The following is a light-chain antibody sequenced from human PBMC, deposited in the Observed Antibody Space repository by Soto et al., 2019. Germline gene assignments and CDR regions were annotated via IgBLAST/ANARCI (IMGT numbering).Light chain of an antibody. CDR1: QSVPRSY. Sequence: ETVLTQSPGTLSLTPGERAPLSCRASQSVPRSYLAWYQQKPGQAPRLLIYGTSSRATGIPDRFSGSGSGTDFTLTISRLEPEDFAVFYCQQYGSSITFGQGTRLEIK. J-gene: IGKJ5*01. V-gene: IGKV3-20*01. CDR2: GTS. CDR3: QQYGSSIT.